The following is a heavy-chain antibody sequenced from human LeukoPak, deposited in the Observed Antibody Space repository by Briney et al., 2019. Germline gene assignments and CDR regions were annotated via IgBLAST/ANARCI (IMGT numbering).Heavy chain of an antibody. D-gene: IGHD6-19*01. CDR1: GVSIASRGFS. V-gene: IGHV4-31*03. J-gene: IGHJ5*02. CDR2: ISNSGDA. CDR3: ARGGRWLVSVWFDP. Sequence: SQTLSLTCTVSGVSIASRGFSWTWIRQPPGEGLEWIGCISNSGDAYSNPSLKSRLSISVDASKNQFSLRLTSVTAADTAVYYCARGGRWLVSVWFDPWGQGTLVTVSS.